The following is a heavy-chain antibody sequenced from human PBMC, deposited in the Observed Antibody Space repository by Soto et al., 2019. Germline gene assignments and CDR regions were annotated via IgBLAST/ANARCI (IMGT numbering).Heavy chain of an antibody. V-gene: IGHV4-59*08. J-gene: IGHJ4*02. D-gene: IGHD2-15*01. Sequence: QVQLQESGPGLVKPSETLSLTCTVSGGSISSYYWSWIRQPPGRGLEWTGYISYSGSTNYNPSLKSRVTISVDMSKNQFSLKLISVTAADTAVYYCARGAGWWGYWGQGTLVTVSS. CDR1: GGSISSYY. CDR3: ARGAGWWGY. CDR2: ISYSGST.